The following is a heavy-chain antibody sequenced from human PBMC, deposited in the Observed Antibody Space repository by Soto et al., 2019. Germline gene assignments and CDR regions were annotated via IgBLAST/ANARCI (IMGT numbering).Heavy chain of an antibody. CDR3: AKATGRGYSYGYVDNYFDY. D-gene: IGHD5-18*01. J-gene: IGHJ4*02. CDR1: GFTFSSYA. V-gene: IGHV3-23*01. CDR2: ISGSGGST. Sequence: GGSLRLSCAASGFTFSSYAMSWVRQAPGKGLEWVSAISGSGGSTYYADSVKGRFTISRDNSKNTLYLQMNSLRAEDTAVYYCAKATGRGYSYGYVDNYFDYWGQGTLVTVSS.